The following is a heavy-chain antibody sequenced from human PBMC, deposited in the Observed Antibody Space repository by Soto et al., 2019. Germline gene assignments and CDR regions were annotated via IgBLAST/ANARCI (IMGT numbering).Heavy chain of an antibody. Sequence: GGSLRLSCAASGFTFSDYYMSWIRQAPGKGLERVSYISSSGSTIYYADSVKGRFTISRDNAKNSLYLQMNSLRAEDTAVYYCARDLIAVAGTPTDYWGQGTLVTVSS. J-gene: IGHJ4*02. CDR2: ISSSGSTI. CDR3: ARDLIAVAGTPTDY. V-gene: IGHV3-11*01. D-gene: IGHD6-19*01. CDR1: GFTFSDYY.